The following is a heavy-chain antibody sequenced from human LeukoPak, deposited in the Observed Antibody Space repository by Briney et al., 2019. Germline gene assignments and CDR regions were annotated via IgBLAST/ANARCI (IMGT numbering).Heavy chain of an antibody. CDR1: GYTFTSYY. CDR3: AKPAKTDYVDY. J-gene: IGHJ4*02. D-gene: IGHD4/OR15-4a*01. V-gene: IGHV1-46*01. Sequence: ASVKVSCKASGYTFTSYYMHWVRQAPGQGLEWMGIINPSGGSTSYAQKFQGRVTMTRDTSTSTVYMELSSLRGEDTAVYYCAKPAKTDYVDYWGQGTLVTVSS. CDR2: INPSGGST.